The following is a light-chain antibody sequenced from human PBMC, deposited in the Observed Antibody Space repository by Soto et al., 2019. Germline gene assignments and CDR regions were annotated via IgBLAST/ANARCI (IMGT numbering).Light chain of an antibody. CDR2: WAS. V-gene: IGKV4-1*01. J-gene: IGKJ4*01. CDR3: QQYYSTPLS. Sequence: DIVMTQSPDSLAVSLGERATINCKSSQSVLYNSNSKNYLAWYQQKPGQPPKLLIYWASTRESGVPDRFSGSGSGTDSTLTISSLQAEDVAVYYCQQYYSTPLSFGGGTKVEIK. CDR1: QSVLYNSNSKNY.